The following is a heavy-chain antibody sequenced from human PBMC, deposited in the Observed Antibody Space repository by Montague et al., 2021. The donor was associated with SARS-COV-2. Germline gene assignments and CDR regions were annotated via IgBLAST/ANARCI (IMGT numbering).Heavy chain of an antibody. D-gene: IGHD2-2*01. V-gene: IGHV3-30*18. J-gene: IGHJ6*02. CDR1: GFTFSSYG. CDR3: AKDQGDCSSSRCFRGWTYYYYGMDV. Sequence: PRLSCAASGFTFSSYGIHWVRQAPGKGLEWVAVISYDGSNKHYADSVKGRFTISRDNSKNTLYLQMNSLRAEDTAVYYCAKDQGDCSSSRCFRGWTYYYYGMDVWGQGTTVTVSS. CDR2: ISYDGSNK.